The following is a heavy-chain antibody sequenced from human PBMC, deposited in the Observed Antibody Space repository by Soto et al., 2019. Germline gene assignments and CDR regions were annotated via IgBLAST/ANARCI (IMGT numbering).Heavy chain of an antibody. CDR2: IYYSGST. Sequence: SETLSLTCTVSGGSISSYYWSWIRQPPGKGLEWIGYIYYSGSTNYNPSLKSRVTISVDTSKNQFSLKLSSVTAADTAVYYCAGASSMVRGVIYWFDPWGQGTLVTVSS. CDR1: GGSISSYY. CDR3: AGASSMVRGVIYWFDP. J-gene: IGHJ5*02. D-gene: IGHD3-10*01. V-gene: IGHV4-59*12.